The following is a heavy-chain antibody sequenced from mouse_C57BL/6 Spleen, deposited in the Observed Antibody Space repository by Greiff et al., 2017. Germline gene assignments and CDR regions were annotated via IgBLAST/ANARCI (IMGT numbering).Heavy chain of an antibody. V-gene: IGHV7-1*01. CDR2: SRNKANDYTT. D-gene: IGHD1-1*01. CDR1: GFTFSDFY. Sequence: EVMLVESGGGLVQSGRSLRLSCATSGFTFSDFYMEWVRQAPGKGLEWIAASRNKANDYTTEYSASVKGRFIVSRDTSQSILYLQMNALRAEDTAIYYCARENYGSSYFDYWGQGTTLTVSS. J-gene: IGHJ2*01. CDR3: ARENYGSSYFDY.